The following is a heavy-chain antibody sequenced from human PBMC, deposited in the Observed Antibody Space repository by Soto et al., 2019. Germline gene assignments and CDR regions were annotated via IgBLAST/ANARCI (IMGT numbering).Heavy chain of an antibody. CDR1: HGSDSIDPFY. CDR2: IYYGSNT. D-gene: IGHD2-15*01. CDR3: ARSGYGSCDFDH. Sequence: SETLSLPCTVAHGSDSIDPFYWTWIRRHTGKCLEWIENIYYGSNTYYRPPLKSRVSISIDTSQNQFSLRLNSVTAADTAVYYCARSGYGSCDFDHWGQGTLVTVSS. V-gene: IGHV4-31*03. J-gene: IGHJ4*01.